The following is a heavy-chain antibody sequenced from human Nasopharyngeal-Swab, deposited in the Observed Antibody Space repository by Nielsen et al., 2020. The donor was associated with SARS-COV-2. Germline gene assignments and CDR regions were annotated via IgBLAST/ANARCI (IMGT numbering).Heavy chain of an antibody. CDR3: ARGGSIDFWSSFSDYYYGMDV. D-gene: IGHD3-3*01. CDR2: IKQDGSEK. CDR1: GFTFTTFW. Sequence: GESLKISCATSGFTFTTFWMTWVRQAPGKGLEWVANIKQDGSEKYYVDSVKGRFTISRDNADNSLYLQMNSLRAEDTAVYYCARGGSIDFWSSFSDYYYGMDVWGQGTTVTVSS. V-gene: IGHV3-7*03. J-gene: IGHJ6*02.